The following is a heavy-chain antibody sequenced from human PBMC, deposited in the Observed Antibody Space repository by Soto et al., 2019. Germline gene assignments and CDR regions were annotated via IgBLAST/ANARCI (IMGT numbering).Heavy chain of an antibody. Sequence: VASVKVSCKASGYTFNFYGITWVRQAPGQGLEWMGWISGFNGNTNYAADLRGRVTMTTDISTSTAYMELRGLRSDDTAVYYCARIGVSSGHESPDFDSWGQGTLVTVSS. J-gene: IGHJ4*02. V-gene: IGHV1-18*01. CDR2: ISGFNGNT. CDR1: GYTFNFYG. CDR3: ARIGVSSGHESPDFDS. D-gene: IGHD3-16*01.